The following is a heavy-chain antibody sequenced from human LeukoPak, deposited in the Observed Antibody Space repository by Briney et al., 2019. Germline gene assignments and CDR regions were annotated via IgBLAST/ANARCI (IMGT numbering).Heavy chain of an antibody. CDR2: ISAYNGNT. J-gene: IGHJ6*03. CDR1: GYTFTSYG. Sequence: GASVKVSCKASGYTFTSYGISWVRQAPGQGLEWMGWISAYNGNTNYAQKLQGRVTMTTDTSTSTAYMELRSLRSDDTAVYYCARDRFGIAAPYYMDVWGKGTTVTVSS. D-gene: IGHD6-6*01. V-gene: IGHV1-18*01. CDR3: ARDRFGIAAPYYMDV.